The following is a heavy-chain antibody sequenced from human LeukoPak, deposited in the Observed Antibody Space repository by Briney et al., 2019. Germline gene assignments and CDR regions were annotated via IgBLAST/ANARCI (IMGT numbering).Heavy chain of an antibody. V-gene: IGHV1-3*01. CDR3: ARDRCSGGSCYSAFDY. Sequence: ASVKVSCKASGYTFTSYAMHWVRQAPGQRLEWMGWINAGNGNTKYSQEFQGRVTITRDTSASTAYMELSRLRSDDTAVYYCARDRCSGGSCYSAFDYWGQGTLVTVSS. D-gene: IGHD2-15*01. J-gene: IGHJ4*02. CDR1: GYTFTSYA. CDR2: INAGNGNT.